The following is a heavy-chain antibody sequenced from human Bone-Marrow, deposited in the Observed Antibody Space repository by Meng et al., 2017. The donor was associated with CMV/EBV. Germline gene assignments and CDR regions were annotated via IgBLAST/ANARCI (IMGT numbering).Heavy chain of an antibody. CDR2: IRDDGSNK. CDR3: AKESKDSSGWAGGMDV. CDR1: GFTFDDYG. J-gene: IGHJ6*02. Sequence: GESLKISCAASGFTFDDYGMSWVRQAPGKGLEWVAVIRDDGSNKYYADSVKGRFTISRDNSKNTRYLQMNSLRAEDTAVYYCAKESKDSSGWAGGMDVWGQGTTVTVSS. D-gene: IGHD6-19*01. V-gene: IGHV3-30*02.